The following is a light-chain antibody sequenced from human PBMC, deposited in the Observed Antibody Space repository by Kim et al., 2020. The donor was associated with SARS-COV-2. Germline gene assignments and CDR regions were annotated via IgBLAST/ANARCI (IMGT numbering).Light chain of an antibody. CDR2: AAS. CDR3: QKYDRAPLT. J-gene: IGKJ4*01. CDR1: QVIRNH. V-gene: IGKV1-27*01. Sequence: DVQMTQSPSSLSASIGDRVTITCRASQVIRNHVAWYQQKPGIIPELLIFAASTLQSGVPSRFSGSGFGTDFSLTISGLQPEDVGTYYCQKYDRAPLTFGGGTKVDIK.